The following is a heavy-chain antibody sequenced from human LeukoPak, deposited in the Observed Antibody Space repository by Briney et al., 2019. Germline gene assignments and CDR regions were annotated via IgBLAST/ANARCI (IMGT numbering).Heavy chain of an antibody. Sequence: GGSLRLSCAASGFTFSSYWMHWVRQAPGKGLVWVSRINSDGRSTSYADSVKGRFTISRDNAKNTLYLQMNSLRAEDTAVYYCARRRIGELGAFDIWGQGTMVTVSS. CDR2: INSDGRST. J-gene: IGHJ3*02. CDR1: GFTFSSYW. V-gene: IGHV3-74*01. CDR3: ARRRIGELGAFDI. D-gene: IGHD3-10*01.